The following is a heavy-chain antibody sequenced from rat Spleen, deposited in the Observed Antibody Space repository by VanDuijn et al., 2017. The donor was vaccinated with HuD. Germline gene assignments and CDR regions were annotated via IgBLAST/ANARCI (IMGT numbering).Heavy chain of an antibody. CDR2: ISNSGSRT. Sequence: EVQLVESGGGLVQPGRSLKLSCAASGFTFSNYYMAWVRQAPKKGLEWVATISNSGSRTNYPDSVKGRFTISRGNAKSTLYLQMDSLRSEDSATYYCARPGSSIPYYWYFDFWGPGTMVTVSS. CDR3: ARPGSSIPYYWYFDF. J-gene: IGHJ1*01. D-gene: IGHD1-2*01. CDR1: GFTFSNYY. V-gene: IGHV5-7*01.